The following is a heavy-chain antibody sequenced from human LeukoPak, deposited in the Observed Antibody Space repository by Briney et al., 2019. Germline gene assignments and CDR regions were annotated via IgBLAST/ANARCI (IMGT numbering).Heavy chain of an antibody. CDR3: ARDYRNNQGPTRIDY. CDR1: GFTFSSYS. Sequence: GGSLRLSCAASGFTFSSYSMNWVRQAPGKGLEWVSSISSSSSFMYYVDSVKGRFTISRDNAKNSLYLQMNSLRVEDTAVYYCARDYRNNQGPTRIDYRGKGTLVTVSS. J-gene: IGHJ4*02. V-gene: IGHV3-21*01. D-gene: IGHD1/OR15-1a*01. CDR2: ISSSSSFM.